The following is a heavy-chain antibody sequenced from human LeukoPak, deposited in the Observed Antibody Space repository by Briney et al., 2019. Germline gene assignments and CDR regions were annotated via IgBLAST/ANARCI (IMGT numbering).Heavy chain of an antibody. CDR2: ISAHNGNT. D-gene: IGHD3-16*02. Sequence: ASVKVSCKASGYTFTSYGISWVRQAPGQGLEWMGWISAHNGNTNYAQKLQGRVTMTTDTSTSTAYMELRSLRSDDTAVYYCATIHNRFGRLGFDYWGQGTLVTVSS. V-gene: IGHV1-18*01. CDR1: GYTFTSYG. CDR3: ATIHNRFGRLGFDY. J-gene: IGHJ4*02.